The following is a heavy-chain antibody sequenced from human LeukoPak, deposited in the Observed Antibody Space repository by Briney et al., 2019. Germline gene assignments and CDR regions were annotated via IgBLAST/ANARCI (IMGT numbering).Heavy chain of an antibody. V-gene: IGHV3-21*01. J-gene: IGHJ4*02. D-gene: IGHD5-12*01. CDR1: GFTFSIYS. CDR2: ISSSSDYI. CDR3: ARAPSGYDPYFDY. Sequence: PGGSLRLSCTASGFTFSIYSIDWVRQAPGKGLEWVSSISSSSDYIYYADSLKGRFTNSRDNAKNSLYLQMNSLRAEDTAVYYCARAPSGYDPYFDYWGQGTLVTVSS.